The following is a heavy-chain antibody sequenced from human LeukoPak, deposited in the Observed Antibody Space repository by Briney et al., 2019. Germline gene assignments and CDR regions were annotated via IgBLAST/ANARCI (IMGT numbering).Heavy chain of an antibody. V-gene: IGHV4-30-4*01. CDR1: GGSISSGDYY. CDR2: IYYSGST. D-gene: IGHD5-12*01. CDR3: ARDHVGATTSAFDY. J-gene: IGHJ4*02. Sequence: SETLSLTCTVSGGSISSGDYYWSWIRQPPGKGLEWIGYIYYSGSTYYNPSLKSRVTISVDTSKNQFSLKLSSVTAADTAVYYCARDHVGATTSAFDYWGQGTLVTVSS.